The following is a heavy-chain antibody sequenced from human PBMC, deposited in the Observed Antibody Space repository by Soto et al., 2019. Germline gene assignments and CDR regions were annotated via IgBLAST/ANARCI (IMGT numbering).Heavy chain of an antibody. J-gene: IGHJ4*02. CDR1: GYTFTNYW. CDR3: ARDLPDSSFAY. Sequence: PGESLKISCMGSGYTFTNYWIGWVRLMPGKGLEWMGIINPADSDARYSPSFQGQVTISVDKSKSTAYLQWRSLKASDTAMYYCARDLPDSSFAYWGQGTLVTVSS. V-gene: IGHV5-51*01. D-gene: IGHD6-6*01. CDR2: INPADSDA.